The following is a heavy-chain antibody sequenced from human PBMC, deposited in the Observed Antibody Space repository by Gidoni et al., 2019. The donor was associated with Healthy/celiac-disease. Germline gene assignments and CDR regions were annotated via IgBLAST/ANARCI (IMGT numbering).Heavy chain of an antibody. J-gene: IGHJ5*02. Sequence: QLQLQESGPGLVKPSETLSLTCTVSGGSISSSTYYWGWLRQPPGKGPEWLGSIYYSGSTYYNPSLKSRVTISADTSKNRFSLRLTSVTAADTAVYYCARHRYDVWTGYFPGDWFDPWGQGTLVTVSS. V-gene: IGHV4-39*01. CDR3: ARHRYDVWTGYFPGDWFDP. D-gene: IGHD3-3*01. CDR1: GGSISSSTYY. CDR2: IYYSGST.